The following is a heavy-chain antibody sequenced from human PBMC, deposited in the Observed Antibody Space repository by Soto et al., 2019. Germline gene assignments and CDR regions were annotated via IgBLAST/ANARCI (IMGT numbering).Heavy chain of an antibody. V-gene: IGHV1-2*02. CDR2: INPNSGGT. CDR3: ATGVTPTVLRFLEWLFTLEY. CDR1: GYTFTGYY. J-gene: IGHJ4*02. Sequence: ASVKVSCKASGYTFTGYYMHWVRQAPGQGLEWTGWINPNSGGTNYAQKSQGRVTMTGDTSISTAYMELSRLRSDDTAVYYCATGVTPTVLRFLEWLFTLEYWGQGTLVTVSS. D-gene: IGHD3-3*01.